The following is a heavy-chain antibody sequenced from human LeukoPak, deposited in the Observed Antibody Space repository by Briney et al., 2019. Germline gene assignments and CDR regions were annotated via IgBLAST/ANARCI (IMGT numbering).Heavy chain of an antibody. CDR3: ARAGSSWFDFDY. D-gene: IGHD6-13*01. CDR2: IWYDGSNK. J-gene: IGHJ4*02. V-gene: IGHV3-33*01. CDR1: GFTFSSYG. Sequence: GGSLRLSCAASGFTFSSYGMHWVRQAPGKGLEWVAVIWYDGSNKYYADSVKGRFTISRDKSKNTLYLQMNSLRAEDTAVYYCARAGSSWFDFDYWGQGTLVTVSS.